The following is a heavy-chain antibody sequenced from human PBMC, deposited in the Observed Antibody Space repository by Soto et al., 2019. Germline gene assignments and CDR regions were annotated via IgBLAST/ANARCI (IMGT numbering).Heavy chain of an antibody. CDR2: MNTHGNT. Sequence: QEQLVQSGAEVKKPGASVKVYCRASGYTFTSYDIDWLRQATGQALEYMGWMNTHGNTGYAQKFQGRVTMTRDTSTGTAYMELSSLTSEDTGVYYCARRTVAYWYFDLWGRGTLVTVSS. CDR1: GYTFTSYD. D-gene: IGHD4-4*01. J-gene: IGHJ2*01. CDR3: ARRTVAYWYFDL. V-gene: IGHV1-8*01.